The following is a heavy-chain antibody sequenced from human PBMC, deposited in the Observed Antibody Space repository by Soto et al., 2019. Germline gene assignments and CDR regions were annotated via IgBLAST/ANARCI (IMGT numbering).Heavy chain of an antibody. CDR2: VHISGHS. D-gene: IGHD1-1*01. Sequence: SETLSLTCTLSGGSVRSPDWWNWVRQSPDKGLEWIAEVHISGHSNYNPSLRSRVSASIDSSKNQFYLNLNSVTAADTAIYYCARVRQGCSANNCYFDPWGQGTQVTVSS. CDR1: GGSVRSPDW. J-gene: IGHJ5*01. V-gene: IGHV4-4*02. CDR3: ARVRQGCSANNCYFDP.